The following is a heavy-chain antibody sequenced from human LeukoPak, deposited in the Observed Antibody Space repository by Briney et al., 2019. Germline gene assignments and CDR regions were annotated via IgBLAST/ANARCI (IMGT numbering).Heavy chain of an antibody. V-gene: IGHV3-21*01. CDR2: ISSSSSYI. CDR3: ARDARSGWYPDLYGMDV. CDR1: GFTFSSYS. Sequence: GGSLRLSCAASGFTFSSYSMNWVRQAPGKGLEWVSSISSSSSYIYYADSVKGRFTISRDNAKNSLYLQMNSLRAEDTAVYYCARDARSGWYPDLYGMDVWGQGTTVTVSS. D-gene: IGHD6-13*01. J-gene: IGHJ6*02.